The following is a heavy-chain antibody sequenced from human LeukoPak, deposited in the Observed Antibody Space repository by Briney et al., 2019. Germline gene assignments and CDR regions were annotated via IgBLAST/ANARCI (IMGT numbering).Heavy chain of an antibody. D-gene: IGHD3-22*01. J-gene: IGHJ4*02. CDR1: GGSISNSNFY. Sequence: SETLSLTCTVSGGSISNSNFYWGWIRQPPGKGLEWLGSMYYTGNTYYQPSLRGRLSISLDTSKNLFSLRLSSVTAADTAVYYCARNYYDSSGYYIDQFYFDSWGQGTLVTVSS. V-gene: IGHV4-39*07. CDR3: ARNYYDSSGYYIDQFYFDS. CDR2: MYYTGNT.